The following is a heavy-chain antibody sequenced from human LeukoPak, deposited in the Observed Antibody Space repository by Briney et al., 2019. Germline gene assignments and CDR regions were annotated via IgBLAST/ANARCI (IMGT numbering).Heavy chain of an antibody. Sequence: PSETLSLTCAVYGGSFSGYYWSWIRQPPGKGLEWIGEINHSGSTNYNPSLKSRVTISVDTSKNQFSLKLSSVTAADTAVYYCARGRGSSGFFWGSFVFDIGAKGKRVTV. CDR3: ARGRGSSGFFWGSFVFDI. D-gene: IGHD3-22*01. CDR2: INHSGST. CDR1: GGSFSGYY. J-gene: IGHJ3*02. V-gene: IGHV4-34*01.